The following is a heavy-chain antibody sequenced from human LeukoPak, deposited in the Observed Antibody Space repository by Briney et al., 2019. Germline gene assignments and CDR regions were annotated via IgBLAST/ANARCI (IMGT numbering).Heavy chain of an antibody. J-gene: IGHJ5*02. CDR2: IYHSGST. CDR1: GGSISSSNW. V-gene: IGHV4-4*02. CDR3: AREGPVRTGTTNPKNWFDP. D-gene: IGHD1-1*01. Sequence: SGTLSLTCAVSGGSISSSNWWSWVRQPPGKGLEWIGEIYHSGSTNYNPSLKSRVTISVDKSKNQFSLKLSSVTAADTAVYYCAREGPVRTGTTNPKNWFDPWGQGTLVTVSS.